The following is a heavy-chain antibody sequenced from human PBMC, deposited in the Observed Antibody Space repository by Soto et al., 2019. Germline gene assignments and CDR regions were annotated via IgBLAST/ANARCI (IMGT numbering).Heavy chain of an antibody. D-gene: IGHD3-10*01. V-gene: IGHV3-30*03. CDR2: VSHDGRNT. CDR1: GFTFSDYA. J-gene: IGHJ6*02. CDR3: ARDIMVRGRSYYGMDV. Sequence: GGSLRLSCAASGFTFSDYAMHWVRQAPGKGLEWVAVVSHDGRNTHYADSVKGRFTISRDNSKNTLSLQMDSLTTEDTAVYYCARDIMVRGRSYYGMDVWGQGTTVTVSS.